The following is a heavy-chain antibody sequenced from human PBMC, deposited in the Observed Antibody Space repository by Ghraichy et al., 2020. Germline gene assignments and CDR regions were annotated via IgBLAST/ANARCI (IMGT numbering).Heavy chain of an antibody. CDR2: VRATSGIT. CDR1: GFNFNTHA. J-gene: IGHJ4*01. V-gene: IGHV3-23*01. CDR3: VKYSGQQLPNYHFGY. Sequence: LSLTCATSGFNFNTHAMTWVRQAPGKGLECVAAVRATSGITYYAESVKGRFTVIRDSSKTTLSLQMNNLGPEDTAIYYCVKYSGQQLPNYHFGYWGHGSRVTFSS. D-gene: IGHD3-10*01.